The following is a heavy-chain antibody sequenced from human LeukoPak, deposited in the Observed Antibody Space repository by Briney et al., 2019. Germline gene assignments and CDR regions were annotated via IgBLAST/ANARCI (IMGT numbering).Heavy chain of an antibody. CDR3: ARLGSYSTGWADY. D-gene: IGHD6-19*01. J-gene: IGHJ4*02. Sequence: GESLQISCNGSGYSFSNYWIGWVRQMPRKSLEWMGIIYPGDSDTRYSPSFQGQVTISADKSINTAYLQWSSLKASDTAMYYCARLGSYSTGWADYWGQGTLVTVSS. CDR1: GYSFSNYW. CDR2: IYPGDSDT. V-gene: IGHV5-51*01.